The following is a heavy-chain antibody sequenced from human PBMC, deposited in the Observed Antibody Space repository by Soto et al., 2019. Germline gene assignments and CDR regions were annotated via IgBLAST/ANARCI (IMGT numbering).Heavy chain of an antibody. CDR2: IKQDGSEK. V-gene: IGHV3-7*03. J-gene: IGHJ4*02. CDR3: ARGRPDYYDSSGYLVYFDY. CDR1: GFTFSSYW. D-gene: IGHD3-22*01. Sequence: GGSLRLSCAASGFTFSSYWMSWVRQAPGKGLDWVANIKQDGSEKYYVDSVKGRFTISRDNAKNSLYLQMNSLRAEDTAVYYCARGRPDYYDSSGYLVYFDYWGQGTLVTVSS.